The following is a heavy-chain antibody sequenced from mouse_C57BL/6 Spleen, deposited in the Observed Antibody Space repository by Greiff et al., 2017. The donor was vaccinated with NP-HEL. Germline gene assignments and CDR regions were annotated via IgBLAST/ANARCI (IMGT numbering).Heavy chain of an antibody. J-gene: IGHJ2*01. D-gene: IGHD1-2*01. CDR3: ARRRTTAFDY. CDR2: INPYNGGT. Sequence: EVQLQQSGPVLVKPGASVKMSCKASGYTFTDYYMNWVKQSHGKSLEWIGVINPYNGGTSYNQKFKGKATLTVDKSSSTAYMELNSLTSEDSAVYYSARRRTTAFDYWGQGTTLTVSS. CDR1: GYTFTDYY. V-gene: IGHV1-19*01.